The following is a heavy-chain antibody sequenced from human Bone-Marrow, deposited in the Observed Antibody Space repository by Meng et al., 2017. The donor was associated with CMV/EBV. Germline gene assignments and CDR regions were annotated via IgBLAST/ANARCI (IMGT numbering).Heavy chain of an antibody. CDR1: GGTFSSYA. D-gene: IGHD2-2*01. CDR2: IIPILGIA. CDR3: AREGLVVVPAAIHGMDV. V-gene: IGHV1-69*10. Sequence: SVKVSCKASGGTFSSYAISWVRQAPGQGLEWMGGIIPILGIANYAQKFQGRVTITADKSTSTAYMELSSLRSEDTAVYYCAREGLVVVPAAIHGMDVWGQGTTVTVSS. J-gene: IGHJ6*02.